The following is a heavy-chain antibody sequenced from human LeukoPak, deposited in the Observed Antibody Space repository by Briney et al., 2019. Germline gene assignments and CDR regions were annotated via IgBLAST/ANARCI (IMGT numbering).Heavy chain of an antibody. V-gene: IGHV3-15*01. J-gene: IGHJ5*02. Sequence: GGSLRLSCTASGFTFSDYAMSWVRQAPGKGLEWVGRIKSKTDGGATDYAAPVKGRFTISRDDSKNTLYLQMNSLKTEDTAVYYCTTLGVTMIVVATGWFDPWGQGTLVTVSS. CDR3: TTLGVTMIVVATGWFDP. CDR1: GFTFSDYA. D-gene: IGHD3-22*01. CDR2: IKSKTDGGAT.